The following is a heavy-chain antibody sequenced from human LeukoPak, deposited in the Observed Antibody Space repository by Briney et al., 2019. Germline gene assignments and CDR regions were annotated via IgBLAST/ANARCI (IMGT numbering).Heavy chain of an antibody. V-gene: IGHV3-30-3*01. CDR3: ARVFGFGYSYYFDY. CDR2: ISYDGSNK. CDR1: GFTFSSYA. J-gene: IGHJ4*02. Sequence: PGRSLRLSCAASGFTFSSYAMHWVRQAPGKGLEWVAVISYDGSNKYYADSVKGRFTISRDNSKNTLYLQMNSLRAEDTAVYYCARVFGFGYSYYFDYWGRGTLVTVSS. D-gene: IGHD2-15*01.